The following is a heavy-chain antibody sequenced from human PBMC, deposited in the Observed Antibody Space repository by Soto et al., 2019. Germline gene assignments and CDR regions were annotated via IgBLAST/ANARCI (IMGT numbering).Heavy chain of an antibody. Sequence: PSETLSLTCTVSGGSISSSSYYWGWIRQPPGKGLEWIGSIYYSGSTYYNPSLKSRVTISVDTSKNQFSLKLSSVTAADTAVYYCARGGKPRRKFDYLGQGTLVTVSS. CDR2: IYYSGST. J-gene: IGHJ4*02. CDR1: GGSISSSSYY. CDR3: ARGGKPRRKFDY. D-gene: IGHD3-16*01. V-gene: IGHV4-39*01.